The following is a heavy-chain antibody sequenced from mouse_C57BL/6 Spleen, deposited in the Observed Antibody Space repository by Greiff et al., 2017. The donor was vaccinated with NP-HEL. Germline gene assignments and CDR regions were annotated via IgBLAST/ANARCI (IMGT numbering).Heavy chain of an antibody. CDR1: GYTFTSYW. D-gene: IGHD3-2*02. Sequence: QVQLQQPGAELVRPGTSVKLSCKASGYTFTSYWMHWVKQRPGQGLEWIGVIDPSDSYTNYNQKFKGKATLTVDTSSSTAYMQLSSLTSEDSAVYYCARGPDSSGFDYWGQGTTLTVSS. V-gene: IGHV1-59*01. J-gene: IGHJ2*01. CDR3: ARGPDSSGFDY. CDR2: IDPSDSYT.